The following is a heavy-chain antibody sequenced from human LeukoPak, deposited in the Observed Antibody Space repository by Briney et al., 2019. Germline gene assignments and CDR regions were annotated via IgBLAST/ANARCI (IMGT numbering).Heavy chain of an antibody. CDR3: ARGTCSGGSCYSFDAFDI. Sequence: ASVKVSCKASGYTFTGYYMHWVRQAPGQGLEWMGWINPNSGGTNYAQKFQGWVTMTRDTSISTAYMELSRLRSDDTAVYYCARGTCSGGSCYSFDAFDIWGQGTMVTVSS. CDR2: INPNSGGT. CDR1: GYTFTGYY. D-gene: IGHD2-15*01. V-gene: IGHV1-2*04. J-gene: IGHJ3*02.